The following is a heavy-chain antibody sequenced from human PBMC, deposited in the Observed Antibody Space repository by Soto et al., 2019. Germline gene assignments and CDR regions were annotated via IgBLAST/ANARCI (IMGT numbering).Heavy chain of an antibody. CDR1: GGSITPYY. D-gene: IGHD2-21*02. J-gene: IGHJ4*02. CDR3: ARLGGYFQALDS. Sequence: QVQLQESGPGLVKPSETLSLTCNVSGGSITPYYWSWVRQPPGKGLEWIGDIYFAGTTTYNPSLKSRLXXXVXXSENQFSRKLTSVTAADTAVYYCARLGGYFQALDSWGQGTLVTV. V-gene: IGHV4-59*08. CDR2: IYFAGTT.